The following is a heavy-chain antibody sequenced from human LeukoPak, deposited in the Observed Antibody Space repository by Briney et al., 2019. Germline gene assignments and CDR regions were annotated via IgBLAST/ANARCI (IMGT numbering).Heavy chain of an antibody. J-gene: IGHJ4*02. CDR1: GFTFNSYW. V-gene: IGHV3-74*01. D-gene: IGHD2-2*01. CDR2: INNDWSST. Sequence: GGSLRLSCAASGFTFNSYWMHWVRQAPGKGLVWVSRINNDWSSTNYADSVKGRFTTSRDNAKNTLYLQMNSLRAEDTAVYYCALRYCTSTSCYPYFDYWGQGTVVTVSS. CDR3: ALRYCTSTSCYPYFDY.